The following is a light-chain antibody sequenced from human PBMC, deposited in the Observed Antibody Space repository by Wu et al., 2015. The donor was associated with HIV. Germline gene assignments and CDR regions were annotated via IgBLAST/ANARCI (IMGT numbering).Light chain of an antibody. V-gene: IGKV3-20*01. CDR2: GAS. CDR3: QQYDNSPET. J-gene: IGKJ1*01. Sequence: EFVLTQSPGTLSLSPGDRATLSCRASQSITTNYLAWYQQIPGQAPRLLIYGASRRATGIPDRFSGSGSGTGFTLTISRLEPEDFAVYYCQQYDNSPETFGQGTKVEIK. CDR1: QSITTNY.